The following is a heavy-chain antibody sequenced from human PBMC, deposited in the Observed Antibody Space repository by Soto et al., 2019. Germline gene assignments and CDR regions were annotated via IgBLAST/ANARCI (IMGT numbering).Heavy chain of an antibody. CDR2: IHYSGSI. D-gene: IGHD2-21*02. CDR3: AREDDGGDRDYYGRDV. J-gene: IGHJ6*02. CDR1: GGSISTDHYH. V-gene: IGHV4-30-4*01. Sequence: QVQLQESGPGLVRPSQTLSLTCTVSGGSISTDHYHWTWIRQTPGKGLEWIGYIHYSGSIHFNPALQSRVSMSVDTSKNLFSLKLSSVTAADTAVYFCAREDDGGDRDYYGRDVWGQGTTVTVSS.